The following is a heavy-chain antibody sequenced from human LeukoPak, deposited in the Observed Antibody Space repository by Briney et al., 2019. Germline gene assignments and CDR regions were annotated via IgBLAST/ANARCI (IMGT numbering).Heavy chain of an antibody. CDR3: ARGVYSSGWRLEFDP. J-gene: IGHJ5*02. D-gene: IGHD6-19*01. CDR1: GYTFTGYY. CDR2: INHNSGGT. V-gene: IGHV1-2*02. Sequence: GASVKVSCKASGYTFTGYYMHWVRQAPGQGLEWMGWINHNSGGTNYAQKFQGRVTMTRDKSISTAYMELSRLRSDDTAVYYCARGVYSSGWRLEFDPWGQGTLVTVSS.